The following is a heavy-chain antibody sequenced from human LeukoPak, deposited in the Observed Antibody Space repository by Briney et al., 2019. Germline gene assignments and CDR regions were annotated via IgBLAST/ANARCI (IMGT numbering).Heavy chain of an antibody. V-gene: IGHV3-30*18. J-gene: IGHJ4*02. CDR1: GFTFSSYG. Sequence: PGGSLRLSCAASGFTFSSYGMHWVRQAPGKGLEWVAVISYDGSNKYYADSVKGRFTISRDNSKNTLYLQMNSLRAEDTAVYHCAKDHRWELSHFDYWGQGTLVTVSS. CDR2: ISYDGSNK. CDR3: AKDHRWELSHFDY. D-gene: IGHD1-26*01.